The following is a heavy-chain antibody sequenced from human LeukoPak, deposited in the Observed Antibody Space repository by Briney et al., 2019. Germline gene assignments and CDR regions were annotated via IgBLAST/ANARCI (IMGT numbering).Heavy chain of an antibody. V-gene: IGHV4-39*07. CDR1: GGSISSSSYY. D-gene: IGHD5-18*01. J-gene: IGHJ4*02. Sequence: PSETLSLTCTVSGGSISSSSYYWGWIRQPPGKGLEWIGSIYYSGSTYYNPSLKSRVTISVDTSKNQFSLKLSSVTAADTAVYYCARMLYSYGLGEPDYWGQGTLVTVSS. CDR3: ARMLYSYGLGEPDY. CDR2: IYYSGST.